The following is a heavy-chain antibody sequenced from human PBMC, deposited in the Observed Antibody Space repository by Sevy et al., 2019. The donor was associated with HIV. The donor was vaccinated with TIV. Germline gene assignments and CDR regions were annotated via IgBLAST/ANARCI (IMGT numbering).Heavy chain of an antibody. D-gene: IGHD1-26*01. J-gene: IGHJ4*02. V-gene: IGHV3-23*01. CDR3: AKDRGSYYVNY. CDR2: ISGSGGST. Sequence: GGSLRLSCAASGFTFSSYAMSWVRQAPGKGLEWVSAISGSGGSTYYADSVKGRFTITRDNSKNTLYLQMNSLRAEDTAVYYCAKDRGSYYVNYWGQGTLVTVSS. CDR1: GFTFSSYA.